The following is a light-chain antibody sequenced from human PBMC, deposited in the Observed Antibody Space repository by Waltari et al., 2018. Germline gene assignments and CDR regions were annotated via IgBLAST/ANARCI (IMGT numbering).Light chain of an antibody. CDR2: EVS. V-gene: IGLV2-8*01. Sequence: QSALTQPPSASGSPGQSVTISCTGTSSNVGGFNYVSWYQQHPGKVPQLMCYEVSKRPSWVPGRFLRLNSGNTASRTASGLQAEDEADYYCCSYAGTNTIFGGGTKLTVL. CDR1: SSNVGGFNY. J-gene: IGLJ2*01. CDR3: CSYAGTNTI.